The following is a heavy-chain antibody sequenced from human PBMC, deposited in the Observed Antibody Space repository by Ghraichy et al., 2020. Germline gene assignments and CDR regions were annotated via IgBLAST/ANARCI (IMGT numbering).Heavy chain of an antibody. CDR1: GFTFSSYS. Sequence: GGSLRLSCVGSGFTFSSYSMNWVRQSPGKGLEWVSYITSSSRSKFYADSVKGRFTISRDNAQNSLYLQMNSLRDEDTAVYYCARGSKVVRFYYYDGMDVWGQGTTVTVSS. CDR2: ITSSSRSK. CDR3: ARGSKVVRFYYYDGMDV. J-gene: IGHJ6*02. D-gene: IGHD4-23*01. V-gene: IGHV3-48*02.